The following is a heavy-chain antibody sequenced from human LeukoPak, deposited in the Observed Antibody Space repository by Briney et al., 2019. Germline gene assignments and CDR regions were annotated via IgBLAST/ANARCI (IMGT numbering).Heavy chain of an antibody. CDR2: IKSKTDGGTT. V-gene: IGHV3-15*01. CDR1: GFTFSNAW. Sequence: PGGSLRLSCAASGFTFSNAWMSWVRQAPGKGLEWVGHIKSKTDGGTTDYAAPVKGRFSISRDDSKNTLYLQMNSLKTEDTAVYYCTTLNQLHAPWGQGTLVTVSS. J-gene: IGHJ5*02. D-gene: IGHD2-2*01. CDR3: TTLNQLHAP.